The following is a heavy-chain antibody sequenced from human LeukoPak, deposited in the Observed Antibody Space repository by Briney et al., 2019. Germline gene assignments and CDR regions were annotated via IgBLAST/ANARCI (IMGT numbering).Heavy chain of an antibody. D-gene: IGHD4-17*01. CDR1: GYRFTSYW. V-gene: IGHV5-51*01. CDR2: IYPGDSDT. CDR3: ASPTTVTTIAFDI. J-gene: IGHJ3*02. Sequence: GESLKITCKGSGYRFTSYWIGWVRQMPGKGLEWMGIIYPGDSDTRYSPSFQGQVTIPADKSISTAYLQWSSLKASDTAMYYCASPTTVTTIAFDIWGQGTMVTVSS.